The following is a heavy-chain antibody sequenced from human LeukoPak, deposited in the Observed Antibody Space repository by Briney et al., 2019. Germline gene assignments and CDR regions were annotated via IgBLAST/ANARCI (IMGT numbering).Heavy chain of an antibody. J-gene: IGHJ4*02. CDR1: GFTFSSYA. Sequence: PGGSLRLSCAASGFTFSSYAMHWVRQAPGKGLEWVALISYDGSSKYYADSVKGRITISRDNSKNTVYLQMNSLRAEDTAVYYCARDRIGSGYYFDYWGQGTLVTVSS. CDR2: ISYDGSSK. D-gene: IGHD3-22*01. CDR3: ARDRIGSGYYFDY. V-gene: IGHV3-30*01.